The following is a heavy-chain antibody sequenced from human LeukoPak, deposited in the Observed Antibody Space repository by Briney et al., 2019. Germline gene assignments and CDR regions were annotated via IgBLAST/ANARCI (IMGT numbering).Heavy chain of an antibody. CDR2: IYSDGNT. J-gene: IGHJ4*02. CDR3: AGAQGISARW. D-gene: IGHD6-6*01. CDR1: GLTVSSNY. Sequence: GGSLRLSCAASGLTVSSNYMNWVRQAPGKGLEWVSVIYSDGNTYYADSVKGRFTISRDNSKNTLYLQMSSLRAEDTAVYYCAGAQGISARWWGQGTLVTVSS. V-gene: IGHV3-53*01.